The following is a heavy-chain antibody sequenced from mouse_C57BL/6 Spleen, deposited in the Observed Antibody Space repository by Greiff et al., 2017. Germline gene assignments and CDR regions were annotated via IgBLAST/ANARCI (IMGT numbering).Heavy chain of an antibody. CDR1: GFSLTSYG. Sequence: QVQLQQSGPGLVQPAQSLSITCTVSGFSLTSYGVHWVRQSPGKGLEWLGVIWSGGSTDYNAAFISRLSISKDNSKSQVFFTMNSLPADDTAVYYCARGPLYWYFDVWGTGTTVTVSS. J-gene: IGHJ1*03. CDR2: IWSGGST. CDR3: ARGPLYWYFDV. V-gene: IGHV2-2*01.